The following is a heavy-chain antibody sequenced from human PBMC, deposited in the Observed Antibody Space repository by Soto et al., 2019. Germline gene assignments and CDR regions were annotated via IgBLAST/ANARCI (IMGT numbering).Heavy chain of an antibody. V-gene: IGHV4-34*01. J-gene: IGHJ6*03. D-gene: IGHD3-10*01. CDR3: ARGFVNTMVRGVTLGLYMDV. CDR2: INHSGST. Sequence: SETLSLTCAVYGGSFSGYYWSWIRQPPGKGLEWIGEINHSGSTNYNPSLKSRVTISVDTSKNQFSLKLSSVTAADTAVYYCARGFVNTMVRGVTLGLYMDVWGKGTTVTVSS. CDR1: GGSFSGYY.